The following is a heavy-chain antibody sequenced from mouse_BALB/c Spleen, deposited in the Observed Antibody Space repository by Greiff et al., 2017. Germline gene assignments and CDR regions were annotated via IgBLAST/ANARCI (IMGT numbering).Heavy chain of an antibody. Sequence: VQLKESGAELVKPGASVKLSCTASGFNIKDTYMHWVKQRPEQGLEWIGRIDPANGNTKYDPKFQGKATITADTSSNTAYLQLSSLTSEDTAVYYCASIYYGNPFDYWGQGTTLTVSS. D-gene: IGHD2-1*01. J-gene: IGHJ2*01. CDR1: GFNIKDTY. V-gene: IGHV14-3*02. CDR3: ASIYYGNPFDY. CDR2: IDPANGNT.